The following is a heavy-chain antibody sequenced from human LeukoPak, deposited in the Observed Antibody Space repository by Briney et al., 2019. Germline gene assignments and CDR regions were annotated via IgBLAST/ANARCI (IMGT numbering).Heavy chain of an antibody. CDR2: VRSTGDT. V-gene: IGHV3-48*01. CDR1: GFIFSQYS. Sequence: GGSLRLSCAASGFIFSQYSINWVGQAPGKGLEWVAQVRSTGDTFYADSVKGRVAISRENARNSLYLQMNSVRAEDTAMYYCARDAGNSGYGCDLWGQGTLVTVPS. CDR3: ARDAGNSGYGCDL. D-gene: IGHD5-12*01. J-gene: IGHJ5*02.